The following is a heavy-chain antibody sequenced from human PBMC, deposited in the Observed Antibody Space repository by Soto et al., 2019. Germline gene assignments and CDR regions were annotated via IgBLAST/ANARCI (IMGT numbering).Heavy chain of an antibody. Sequence: PGGSLRLSCAASGVIFSTYSMHWVRQAPGKGLEWVAVISYDGSNKYYADSVKGRFTISRDNSKNTLYLQMNSLRTEDTAVYYCARDGADVAVRFLKWFLGSWGQGTLVNVSS. J-gene: IGHJ4*02. V-gene: IGHV3-30-3*01. D-gene: IGHD3-3*01. CDR1: GVIFSTYS. CDR3: ARDGADVAVRFLKWFLGS. CDR2: ISYDGSNK.